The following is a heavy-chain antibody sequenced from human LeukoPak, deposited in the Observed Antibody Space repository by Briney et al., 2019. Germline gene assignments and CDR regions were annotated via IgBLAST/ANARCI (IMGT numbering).Heavy chain of an antibody. CDR1: GYTFTGYY. D-gene: IGHD6-13*01. V-gene: IGHV1-2*02. Sequence: VASVKVSCKASGYTFTGYYMHWVRQAPGQGLEWMGWINPNSGGTNYAQKFQGRVTMTRDTSISTAYMELSRLRSDDTAVYYCARDYRGSSNWEYYFDYWGQGTLVTVSS. CDR3: ARDYRGSSNWEYYFDY. CDR2: INPNSGGT. J-gene: IGHJ4*02.